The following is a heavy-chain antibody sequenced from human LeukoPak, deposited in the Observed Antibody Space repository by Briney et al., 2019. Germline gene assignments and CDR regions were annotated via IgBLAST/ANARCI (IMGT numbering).Heavy chain of an antibody. Sequence: SETLSLTCAVYGGSFSGYYWSWIRQPPGKGLEWIGEIYHSGSTNYNPSLKSRLTISVDKSKNQFSLKLSSVTAADTAVYYCARGHCVSTSCYAGGYYYYGMDVWGQGATVTVSS. CDR3: ARGHCVSTSCYAGGYYYYGMDV. V-gene: IGHV4-34*01. CDR2: IYHSGST. CDR1: GGSFSGYY. D-gene: IGHD2-2*01. J-gene: IGHJ6*02.